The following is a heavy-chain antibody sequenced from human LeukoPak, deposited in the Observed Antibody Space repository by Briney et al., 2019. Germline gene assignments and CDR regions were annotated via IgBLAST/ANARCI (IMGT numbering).Heavy chain of an antibody. D-gene: IGHD2-15*01. Sequence: GGSLRLSCAASGFTFSSYAMSWVRQAPGKGLEWVSAISHSGGTTYYADSVKGRFTISRDNSKNTLYLQMNSLRAEDMAVYYCAKAPPPYCSGGSCFDAFDIWGQGTMVTVSS. J-gene: IGHJ3*02. V-gene: IGHV3-23*01. CDR2: ISHSGGTT. CDR1: GFTFSSYA. CDR3: AKAPPPYCSGGSCFDAFDI.